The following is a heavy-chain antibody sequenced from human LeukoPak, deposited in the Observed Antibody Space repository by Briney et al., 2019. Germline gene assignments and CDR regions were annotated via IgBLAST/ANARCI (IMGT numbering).Heavy chain of an antibody. CDR3: ARDRYDILTGYYMYFDY. D-gene: IGHD3-9*01. J-gene: IGHJ4*02. CDR1: GFTFSSNA. V-gene: IGHV3-30-3*01. CDR2: VSYDGNHK. Sequence: GGSLRLSCAASGFTFSSNAMTWVRQAPGKGLEWVAVVSYDGNHKYYADSVKGRFTISKDNSKSTLYLQMSSLRPEDTGGYYCARDRYDILTGYYMYFDYWGQGSLVTVSS.